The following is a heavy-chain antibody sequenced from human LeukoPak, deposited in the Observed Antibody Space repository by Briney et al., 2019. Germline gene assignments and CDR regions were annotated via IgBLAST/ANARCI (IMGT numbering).Heavy chain of an antibody. J-gene: IGHJ4*02. Sequence: GASVKVSCKASGGTFSSYAIIWVRQAPGQGLEWMGRIIPILGIANYAQKFQGRVTITADKSTSTAYMELSSLRSEDTAVYYCARETYSSSWYVHYWGQGTLVTVSS. CDR1: GGTFSSYA. CDR3: ARETYSSSWYVHY. CDR2: IIPILGIA. V-gene: IGHV1-69*04. D-gene: IGHD6-13*01.